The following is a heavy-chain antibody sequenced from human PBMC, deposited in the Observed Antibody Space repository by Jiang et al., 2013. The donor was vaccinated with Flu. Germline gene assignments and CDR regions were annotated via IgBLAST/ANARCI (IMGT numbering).Heavy chain of an antibody. D-gene: IGHD3-22*01. CDR3: ARGIGSSGYYSSRGRKHFDY. CDR1: GGSFSGYY. V-gene: IGHV4-34*01. J-gene: IGHJ4*02. Sequence: LSLTCAVYGGSFSGYYWSWIRQPPGKGLEWIGEINHSGSTNYNPSLKSRVTISVDTSKNQFSLKLSSVTAADTAVYYCARGIGSSGYYSSRGRKHFDYWGQGTLVTVSS. CDR2: INHSGST.